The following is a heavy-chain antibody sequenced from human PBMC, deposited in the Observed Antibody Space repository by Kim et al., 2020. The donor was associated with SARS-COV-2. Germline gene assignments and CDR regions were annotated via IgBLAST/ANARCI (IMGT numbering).Heavy chain of an antibody. Sequence: GGSLRLSCAASGFTFSSYWMHWVRQAPGKGLVWVSRINSDGSSTSYADSVKGRFTISRDNAKNTLYLQMNSLRAEDTAVYYCARDAAGYYGSGTDDAFDIWGQGKWSPSLQ. J-gene: IGHJ3*02. CDR3: ARDAAGYYGSGTDDAFDI. V-gene: IGHV3-74*01. D-gene: IGHD3-10*01. CDR1: GFTFSSYW. CDR2: INSDGSST.